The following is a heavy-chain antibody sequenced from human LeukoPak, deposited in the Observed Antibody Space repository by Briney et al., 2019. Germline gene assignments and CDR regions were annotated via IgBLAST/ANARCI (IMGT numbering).Heavy chain of an antibody. Sequence: GGSLRLSCAASGFTFSNYGMSWVRQAPGKGLEWVSSISGSGDSTYYADSVKGRFTISRDNSKNTLYLQMNSLRAEDTAVYYCAKTAGIAAAADFDYWGQGALVTVSS. V-gene: IGHV3-23*01. J-gene: IGHJ4*02. CDR3: AKTAGIAAAADFDY. CDR2: ISGSGDST. CDR1: GFTFSNYG. D-gene: IGHD6-13*01.